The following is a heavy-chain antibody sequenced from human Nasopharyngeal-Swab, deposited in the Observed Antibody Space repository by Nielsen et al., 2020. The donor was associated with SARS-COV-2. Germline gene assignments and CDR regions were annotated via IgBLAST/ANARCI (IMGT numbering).Heavy chain of an antibody. CDR2: ISSSSSYI. Sequence: WIRQPPGKGLEWVSSISSSSSYIYYADSVKGRFTISRDNAKNSLYLQMNSLRAEDTAVYYCARAPPYIVVVPAATNNYFDYWGQGTLVTVSS. V-gene: IGHV3-21*01. J-gene: IGHJ4*02. CDR3: ARAPPYIVVVPAATNNYFDY. D-gene: IGHD2-2*01.